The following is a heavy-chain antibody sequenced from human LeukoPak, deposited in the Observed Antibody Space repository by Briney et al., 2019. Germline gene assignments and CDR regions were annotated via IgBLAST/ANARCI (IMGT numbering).Heavy chain of an antibody. CDR2: ISGNGGST. CDR1: GFTFSSSA. CDR3: ANRGPYYFAY. D-gene: IGHD3-10*01. J-gene: IGHJ4*02. V-gene: IGHV3-23*01. Sequence: PGGSLRLSCAASGFTFSSSAMSWVRQTPGKGLEWVSAISGNGGSTFYADSVKGRFTVSRDDSKNTLYLQMNSLRAEDTAVYFCANRGPYYFAYWGQGTLVTVSS.